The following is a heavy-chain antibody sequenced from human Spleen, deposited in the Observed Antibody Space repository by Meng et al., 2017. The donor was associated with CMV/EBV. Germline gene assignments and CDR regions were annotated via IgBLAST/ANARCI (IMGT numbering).Heavy chain of an antibody. CDR3: AKDHTSAVYSGGWSHFDY. Sequence: GESLKISCAASGFTFNTYAMHWVRQAPGKGLEWVAVISYDGTNKYIADSVQGRLTISRDNSKNTLYLQMNSLRPEDTAIYYCAKDHTSAVYSGGWSHFDYWGQGTLVTVSS. CDR1: GFTFNTYA. D-gene: IGHD6-19*01. CDR2: ISYDGTNK. J-gene: IGHJ4*02. V-gene: IGHV3-30*04.